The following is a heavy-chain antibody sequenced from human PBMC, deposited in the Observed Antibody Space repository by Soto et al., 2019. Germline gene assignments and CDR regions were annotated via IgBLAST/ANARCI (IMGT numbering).Heavy chain of an antibody. J-gene: IGHJ4*02. D-gene: IGHD4-17*01. CDR1: GFTFSDYS. CDR2: ISGSSSSI. V-gene: IGHV3-48*02. CDR3: ARTYGNFDY. Sequence: GGSLRLSCAASGFTFSDYSMNWVRQAPGKGLEWISYISGSSSSIYYADSVRGRFTVSRDTAKNSVYLQMNSLRDDDTAVYYCARTYGNFDYWGQGTLVTVSS.